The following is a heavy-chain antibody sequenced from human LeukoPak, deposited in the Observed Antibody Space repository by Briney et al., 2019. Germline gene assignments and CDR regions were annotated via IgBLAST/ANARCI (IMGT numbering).Heavy chain of an antibody. V-gene: IGHV4-34*01. J-gene: IGHJ5*02. CDR3: ARGYGSSSYNWFDP. CDR2: INHSGST. Sequence: SETLSLTCAVSGGSFSGYHWSWIRQPPGKGLEWIGEINHSGSTNYNPSLKSRVTISVDTSKNQFSLKLRSVTAADTAVYYCARGYGSSSYNWFDPWGQGTLVTVSS. D-gene: IGHD6-6*01. CDR1: GGSFSGYH.